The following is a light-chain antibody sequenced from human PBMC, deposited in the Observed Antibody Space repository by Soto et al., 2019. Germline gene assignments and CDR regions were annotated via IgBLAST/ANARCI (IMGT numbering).Light chain of an antibody. J-gene: IGKJ1*01. CDR3: VQHYNYPPT. CDR1: QGIRND. Sequence: ALQMTQSPSSLSASVGDRVTITCRASQGIRNDLGWYQQKPGKAPKLLIYAASSLQSGVPSRFSGSESGTDFTLTISSLQPEDFATYYCVQHYNYPPTFGQGTKVDI. V-gene: IGKV1-6*01. CDR2: AAS.